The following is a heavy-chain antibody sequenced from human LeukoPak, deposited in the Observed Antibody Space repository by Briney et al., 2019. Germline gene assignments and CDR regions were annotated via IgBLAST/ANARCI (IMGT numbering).Heavy chain of an antibody. CDR3: ARDLTLLWFGGDYYGMDV. Sequence: GGSLRLSCAAFGFTFSSYAMHWVRQAPGKGLEWVAVISYDGSNKSYADSVQGRFTISRDKSQNTLYLQMNSLRAEDTAVYYCARDLTLLWFGGDYYGMDVWGQGTTVTVSS. CDR2: ISYDGSNK. CDR1: GFTFSSYA. D-gene: IGHD3-10*01. V-gene: IGHV3-30*04. J-gene: IGHJ6*02.